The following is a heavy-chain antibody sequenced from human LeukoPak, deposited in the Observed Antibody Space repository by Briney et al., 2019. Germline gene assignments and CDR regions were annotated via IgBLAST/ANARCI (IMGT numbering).Heavy chain of an antibody. D-gene: IGHD3-10*01. J-gene: IGHJ5*02. CDR1: GYGFTSYW. Sequence: RGESLKISCKGSGYGFTSYWIGWVRQMPGKGLEWMGIIYPGDSDTRYSPSFQGQVTISADKSISTAYLQWSSLKASDTAMYYCARHRGQANNWFDPWGQGTLVTVSS. CDR2: IYPGDSDT. CDR3: ARHRGQANNWFDP. V-gene: IGHV5-51*01.